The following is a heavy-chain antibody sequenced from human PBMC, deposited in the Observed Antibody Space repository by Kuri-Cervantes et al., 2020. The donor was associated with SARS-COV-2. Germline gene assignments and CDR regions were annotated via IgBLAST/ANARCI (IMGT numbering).Heavy chain of an antibody. D-gene: IGHD5-18*01. CDR3: ARSPYNYGYPEYYYHMDV. J-gene: IGHJ6*03. CDR1: GGSISSSSYY. CDR2: IYHTGNT. V-gene: IGHV4-30-4*08. Sequence: SETLSLTCTVSGGSISSSSYYWGWIRQPPGKGLECIGYIYHTGNTYYNPSLKGRVAMSVDTAKNQFSLNLNSLTAADTAVYYCARSPYNYGYPEYYYHMDVWGKGTTVTVSS.